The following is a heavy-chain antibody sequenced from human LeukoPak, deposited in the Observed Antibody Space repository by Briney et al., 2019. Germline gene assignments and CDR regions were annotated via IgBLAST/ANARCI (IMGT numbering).Heavy chain of an antibody. Sequence: SVKVSCKVSGGSFSFSSFTISWVRQTPGQGLEWMGGIIPVFGTANYAQKFQDRVTITADESTSTAYMELRSLKSEDTAVYYCVRDTSPLPAWGQGTLVTVSS. CDR3: VRDTSPLPA. CDR1: GGSFSFSSFT. V-gene: IGHV1-69*13. CDR2: IIPVFGTA. J-gene: IGHJ5*02.